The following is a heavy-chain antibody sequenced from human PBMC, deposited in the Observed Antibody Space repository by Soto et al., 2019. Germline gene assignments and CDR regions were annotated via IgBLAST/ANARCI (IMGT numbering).Heavy chain of an antibody. D-gene: IGHD3-10*01. J-gene: IGHJ6*02. CDR2: IIPLFGTT. CDR1: GDTFKNCV. CDR3: AAELGFGKLSVV. V-gene: IGHV1-69*01. Sequence: QVQVVQSGVEVRRPGSSVKVSCKASGDTFKNCVISWVRQAPGQGLEWMGGIIPLFGTTDFAQRFQGRLKITTDESTTRAYMELSRLRSDDTATYYCAAELGFGKLSVVWGQGTTVIVSS.